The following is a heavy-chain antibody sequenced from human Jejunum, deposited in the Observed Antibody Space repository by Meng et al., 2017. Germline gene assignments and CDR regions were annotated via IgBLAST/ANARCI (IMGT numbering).Heavy chain of an antibody. CDR3: ARDRQPDQQGRFTAGIDY. D-gene: IGHD2-2*01. CDR2: ISSSSSHT. V-gene: IGHV3-21*01. CDR1: GFPFSTYS. J-gene: IGHJ4*02. Sequence: GESLKISCEASGFPFSTYSLNWVRQAPGKGLEWVSSISSSSSHTYYADSVKGRFTISRDNAKNSLSLQMNSLRAEDTAVYYCARDRQPDQQGRFTAGIDYWGQGTPVTVSS.